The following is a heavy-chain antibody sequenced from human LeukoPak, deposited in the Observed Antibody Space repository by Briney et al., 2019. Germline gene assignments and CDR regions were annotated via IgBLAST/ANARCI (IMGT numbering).Heavy chain of an antibody. CDR3: ARAGITMVRGPSNWFDP. V-gene: IGHV4-30-4*01. D-gene: IGHD3-10*01. CDR2: XXYSGST. Sequence: YXXYSGSTYYPPSLKSRVTISVDTSKNQFSLKLSSVTAADTAVYYCARAGITMVRGPSNWFDPWGQGTLVTVSS. J-gene: IGHJ5*02.